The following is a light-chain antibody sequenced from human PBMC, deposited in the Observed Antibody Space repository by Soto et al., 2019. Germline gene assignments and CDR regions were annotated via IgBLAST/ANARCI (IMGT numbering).Light chain of an antibody. CDR1: QSISRN. J-gene: IGKJ3*01. V-gene: IGKV3-15*01. CDR2: SAS. Sequence: EIVMTQSPATLSVSPGERATLSCRASQSISRNLAWYQQKPGQAPRLLIFSASTRATGIPARFSGSGSGTEFTLNIRSLQSEDSAIYYCQQYNNWLLFTLAPGTKVDIK. CDR3: QQYNNWLLFT.